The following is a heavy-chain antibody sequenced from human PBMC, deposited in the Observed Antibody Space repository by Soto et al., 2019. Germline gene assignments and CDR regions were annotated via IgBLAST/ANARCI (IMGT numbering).Heavy chain of an antibody. CDR2: INHSGSN. D-gene: IGHD3-9*01. CDR1: GGSFSTYY. V-gene: IGHV4-34*01. CDR3: ARGGSNDWQVAFDI. Sequence: QLQQWGAGLLKPSETLSLTCVVSGGSFSTYYYNWIRRSPGKGLEWIGEINHSGSNNYSPSLKSRVTMSLDTSKNQFSQNLTSVTDADTAVYYCARGGSNDWQVAFDIWGQCTMVTVSS. J-gene: IGHJ3*02.